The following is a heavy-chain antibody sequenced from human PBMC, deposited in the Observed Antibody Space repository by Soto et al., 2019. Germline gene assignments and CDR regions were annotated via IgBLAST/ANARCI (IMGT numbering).Heavy chain of an antibody. CDR1: VFDLNRYS. CDR3: ATIQHSAPVGV. D-gene: IGHD1-26*01. V-gene: IGHV3-48*02. CDR2: ISSSGNTI. J-gene: IGHJ6*01. Sequence: PGGSLRLSCAGSVFDLNRYSIHWVRQAPGKGLEWLSFISSSGNTIFYADSVKGRFTVSRDKVNNSVFLQMNSLRHDDTGVSYCATIQHSAPVGVWGQG.